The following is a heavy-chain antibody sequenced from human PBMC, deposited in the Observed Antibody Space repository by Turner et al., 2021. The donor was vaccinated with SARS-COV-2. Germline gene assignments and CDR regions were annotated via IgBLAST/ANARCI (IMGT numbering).Heavy chain of an antibody. CDR2: FDHEDGEK. J-gene: IGHJ6*02. D-gene: IGHD2-2*02. V-gene: IGHV1-24*01. CDR1: GYTLTEFS. CDR3: ATVPVVPAAIGYYYYYGMDV. Sequence: QVQLVQSGAEVKKPGASVKVSCKVSGYTLTEFSMHWVRQAPGKGLEWMGAFDHEDGEKNYAQKYQGRVSMTEDTSTDTAYMELSSLRSEDTAVYYCATVPVVPAAIGYYYYYGMDVWGQGTTVTVSS.